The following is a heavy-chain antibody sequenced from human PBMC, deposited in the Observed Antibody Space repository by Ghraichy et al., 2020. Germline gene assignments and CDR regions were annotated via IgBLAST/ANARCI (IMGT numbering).Heavy chain of an antibody. J-gene: IGHJ4*02. Sequence: WIGEIHHTGSTSYHPSLKNRVTISVDTSKNQISLKMNAVTAAATAVYYCARPPHGDKDWWGQGTLVTVSS. V-gene: IGHV4-34*01. D-gene: IGHD4-23*01. CDR3: ARPPHGDKDW. CDR2: IHHTGST.